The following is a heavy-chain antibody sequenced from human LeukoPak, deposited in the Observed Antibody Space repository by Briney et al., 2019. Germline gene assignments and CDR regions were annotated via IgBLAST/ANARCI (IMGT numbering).Heavy chain of an antibody. CDR1: GYTFNSYD. V-gene: IGHV1-8*03. D-gene: IGHD6-13*01. Sequence: ASVKVSCKASGYTFNSYDINWVRQATGQGLEWMGWMNPNSGNTGYAQKFQGRVTITRNTSISTAYMELSSLRSEDTAVYYCARGRGSSWPGNYWGQGTLVTVSS. CDR3: ARGRGSSWPGNY. CDR2: MNPNSGNT. J-gene: IGHJ4*02.